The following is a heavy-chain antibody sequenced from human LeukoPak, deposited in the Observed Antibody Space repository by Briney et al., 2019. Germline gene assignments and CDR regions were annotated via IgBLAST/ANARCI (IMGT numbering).Heavy chain of an antibody. J-gene: IGHJ4*02. V-gene: IGHV1-18*01. Sequence: ASVTVSCKASGYTFTSYGITWVRQAPGQGLEWMGWISVYNGNTNYAQKLQDRVTMTTDTSTSTAYMELRSLRSDDTAVYYCARGGNTNQPDYWGQGTLVTVSS. CDR1: GYTFTSYG. D-gene: IGHD1-14*01. CDR2: ISVYNGNT. CDR3: ARGGNTNQPDY.